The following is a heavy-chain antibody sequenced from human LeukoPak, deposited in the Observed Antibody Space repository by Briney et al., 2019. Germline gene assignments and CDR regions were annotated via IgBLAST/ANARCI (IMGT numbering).Heavy chain of an antibody. Sequence: KPSETLSLTCTVSGYSISSGYYWGWIRPPPGKGLEWIGSIYHSGSTYYNPSLKSRVTISVDTSKNQFSLKLSSVTAADTAVYYCAGDPRYYYDSSGIPGWFDPWGQGTLVTVSS. D-gene: IGHD3-22*01. CDR1: GYSISSGYY. CDR3: AGDPRYYYDSSGIPGWFDP. CDR2: IYHSGST. J-gene: IGHJ5*02. V-gene: IGHV4-38-2*02.